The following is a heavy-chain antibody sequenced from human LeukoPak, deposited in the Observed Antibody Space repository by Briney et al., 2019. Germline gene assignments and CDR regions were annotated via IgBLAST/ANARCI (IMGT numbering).Heavy chain of an antibody. J-gene: IGHJ4*02. CDR2: ISTSGNYI. V-gene: IGHV3-21*01. Sequence: GGSLGLSCAASGFTFSSYSMNWVRQVPGKGLEWVSSISTSGNYIYYADSVKGRFTISRDNAKNSLYLQMYSLRAEDTAVYFCARQQQQLWYDWGQGTLVTVSS. CDR3: ARQQQQLWYD. CDR1: GFTFSSYS. D-gene: IGHD5-18*01.